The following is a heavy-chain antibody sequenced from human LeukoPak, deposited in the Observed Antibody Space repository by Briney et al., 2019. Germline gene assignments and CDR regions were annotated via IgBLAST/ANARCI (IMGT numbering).Heavy chain of an antibody. CDR2: ISSSSSYI. Sequence: GRSLGLSCAASGFTFSTYAMHWVRQAPGKGLEWVSSISSSSSYIYYADSVKGRFTISRDNAKNSLYLQMNSLRAEDTAVYYCARAKSAGGNRYYFDYWGQGTLVTVSS. CDR3: ARAKSAGGNRYYFDY. J-gene: IGHJ4*02. V-gene: IGHV3-21*01. CDR1: GFTFSTYA. D-gene: IGHD2-8*02.